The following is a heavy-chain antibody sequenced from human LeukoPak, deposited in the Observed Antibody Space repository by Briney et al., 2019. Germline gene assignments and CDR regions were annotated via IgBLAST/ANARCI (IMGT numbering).Heavy chain of an antibody. J-gene: IGHJ4*02. CDR1: GFTFSSYG. Sequence: PGRSLRLSCAASGFTFSSYGMHWVRQAPGKGLEWVAAISYDGSNKYYADSVKGRFTISRDNSKNTLYLQMNSLRAEDTAVYDCAKDDSGGSSTSWPFDYWGQGTLVTVSS. CDR2: ISYDGSNK. CDR3: AKDDSGGSSTSWPFDY. V-gene: IGHV3-30*18. D-gene: IGHD2-2*01.